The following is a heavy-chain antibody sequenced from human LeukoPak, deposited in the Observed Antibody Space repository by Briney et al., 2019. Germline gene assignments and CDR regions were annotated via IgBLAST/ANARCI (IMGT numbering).Heavy chain of an antibody. CDR2: INLRGGS. CDR3: ARGSSFVVYCSAGAGDAGYYDI. CDR1: GASVSVYF. V-gene: IGHV4-34*01. D-gene: IGHD2-15*01. Sequence: SHTLSPTCAVYGASVSVYFWNSIRHAPGKPLEYIGEINLRGGSHYNPPLKTRVTPSVNTPNNQFSLMLTSVTDADTVVYFCARGSSFVVYCSAGAGDAGYYDIWGQGTPVTVSS. J-gene: IGHJ4*02.